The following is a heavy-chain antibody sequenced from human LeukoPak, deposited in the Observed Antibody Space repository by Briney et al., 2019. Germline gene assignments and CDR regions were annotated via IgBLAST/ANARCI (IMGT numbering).Heavy chain of an antibody. CDR1: GGSISSYY. CDR2: IYTSGST. V-gene: IGHV4-4*07. J-gene: IGHJ4*02. CDR3: ARDPCNSTSCHRRYGLDQ. Sequence: SETLSLPCTVSGGSISSYYRSWIRQAAGKGLEWIGRIYTSGSTNYNPSLKSRVTMSVDTSKNQFSLKLSSVTAADTAVYFCARDPCNSTSCHRRYGLDQWGQGTLVTVSS. D-gene: IGHD2-2*01.